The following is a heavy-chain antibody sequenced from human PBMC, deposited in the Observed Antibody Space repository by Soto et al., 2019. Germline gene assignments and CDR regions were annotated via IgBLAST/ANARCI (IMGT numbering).Heavy chain of an antibody. CDR1: GCSISSYY. CDR3: ARLTVKPYYFDY. V-gene: IGHV4-59*01. CDR2: IYYSGST. J-gene: IGHJ4*02. Sequence: SEILSLTCTVSGCSISSYYWSWIRQPPGKGLEWIGYIYYSGSTNYNPSLKSRVTISVDTSKNQFSLKLSSVTAADTAVYYCARLTVKPYYFDYWGQGTLVTVSS. D-gene: IGHD4-17*01.